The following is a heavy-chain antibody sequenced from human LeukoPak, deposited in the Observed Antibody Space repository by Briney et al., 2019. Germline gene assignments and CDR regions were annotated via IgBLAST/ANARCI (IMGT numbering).Heavy chain of an antibody. Sequence: SETLSLTCSVSGGSISSRSYYWGWIRQPPGKGLEWIASIDYIGYNYYSPPLKSRVTMSVDTSKNQCSLKLSSVTAADTAVYYCARETNHKYSGSYFGAFDIWGQGTMVTVSS. V-gene: IGHV4-39*07. CDR2: IDYIGYN. D-gene: IGHD1-26*01. CDR3: ARETNHKYSGSYFGAFDI. J-gene: IGHJ3*02. CDR1: GGSISSRSYY.